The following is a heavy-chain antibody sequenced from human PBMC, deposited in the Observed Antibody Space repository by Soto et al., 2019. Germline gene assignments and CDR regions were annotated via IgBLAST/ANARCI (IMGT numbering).Heavy chain of an antibody. Sequence: GGSLRLSCAGSGFTFSSYGMHWIRQAPGKGLEWVAVISYDGSDKYYGDSVKGRFTISRDNAKNSLYLQMNSLRAEDTAVYYCARGYCSGGSCYSWVYYWGQGTLVTVSS. CDR2: ISYDGSDK. J-gene: IGHJ4*02. CDR1: GFTFSSYG. D-gene: IGHD2-15*01. V-gene: IGHV3-30*03. CDR3: ARGYCSGGSCYSWVYY.